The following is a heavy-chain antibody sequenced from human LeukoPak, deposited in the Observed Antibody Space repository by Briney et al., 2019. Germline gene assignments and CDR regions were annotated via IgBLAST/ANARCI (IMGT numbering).Heavy chain of an antibody. V-gene: IGHV4-61*08. Sequence: SETLSLTCTVSGGSISSGGYYWSWIRQPPGKGLEWIGYIYYSGSTYYNPSLKSRVTISSDTSKNQFSLKLNSLTTADTAVYYCTRGAGWLIDYWGQGILVTVSS. CDR2: IYYSGST. D-gene: IGHD3-16*01. J-gene: IGHJ4*02. CDR1: GGSISSGGYY. CDR3: TRGAGWLIDY.